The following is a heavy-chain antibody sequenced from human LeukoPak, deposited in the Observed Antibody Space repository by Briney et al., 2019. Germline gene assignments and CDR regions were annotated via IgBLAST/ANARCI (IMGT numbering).Heavy chain of an antibody. CDR2: IKQDGSEK. Sequence: GGSLRLSCAASGFTFSDYYMSWVRQAPGKGLEWVANIKQDGSEKYYVDSVKGRFTISRDNAKNSLYLQMNSLRAEDTAVYYCARRASEDYYDSSGYGDAFDIWGQGTTVTVSS. CDR3: ARRASEDYYDSSGYGDAFDI. CDR1: GFTFSDYY. D-gene: IGHD3-22*01. V-gene: IGHV3-7*01. J-gene: IGHJ3*02.